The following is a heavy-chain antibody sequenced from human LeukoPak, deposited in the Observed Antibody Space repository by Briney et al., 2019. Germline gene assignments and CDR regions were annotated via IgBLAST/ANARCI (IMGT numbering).Heavy chain of an antibody. CDR2: ISGSGGST. Sequence: PGGSPRLSCAASGFTFSSYAMSWVRQAPGKGLEWVSAISGSGGSTYYADSVKGRFTISRDNSKNTLYLQMNSLRAEDTAVYYCAKGYYDSSGWTGDYWGQGTLVTVSS. D-gene: IGHD3-22*01. CDR1: GFTFSSYA. CDR3: AKGYYDSSGWTGDY. V-gene: IGHV3-23*01. J-gene: IGHJ4*02.